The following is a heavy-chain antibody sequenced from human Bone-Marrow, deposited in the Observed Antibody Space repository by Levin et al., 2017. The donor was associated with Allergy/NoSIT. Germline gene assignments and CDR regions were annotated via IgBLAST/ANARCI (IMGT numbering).Heavy chain of an antibody. J-gene: IGHJ4*02. CDR1: GFTFSSYW. CDR2: INSDGSYT. D-gene: IGHD4-23*01. V-gene: IGHV3-74*01. Sequence: GESLKISCTASGFTFSSYWMHWVRQGPGKGLVWVSRINSDGSYTNYADSVKGRFTISRDNAKNTLYLQLNSLRAEDTAVYYCARDRDYGGNRFDYWGQGTLVTVSA. CDR3: ARDRDYGGNRFDY.